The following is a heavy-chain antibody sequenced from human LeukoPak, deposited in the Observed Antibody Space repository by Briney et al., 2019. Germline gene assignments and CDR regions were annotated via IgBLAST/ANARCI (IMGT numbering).Heavy chain of an antibody. CDR3: AREYCGGDCYSGFDY. D-gene: IGHD2-21*02. J-gene: IGHJ4*02. CDR2: ISYDGSNK. V-gene: IGHV3-30-3*01. CDR1: GFTFSSYA. Sequence: HTGGSLRLSCAASGFTFSSYAMHWVRQAPGKGLEWVAVISYDGSNKYYADSVKGRFTISRDNSKNTLYLQMNSLRAEDTAVYYCAREYCGGDCYSGFDYWGQGTLVTVSS.